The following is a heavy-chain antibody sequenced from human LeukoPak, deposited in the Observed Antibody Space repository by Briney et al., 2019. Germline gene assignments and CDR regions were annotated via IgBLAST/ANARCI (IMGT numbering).Heavy chain of an antibody. CDR3: AKGTILGYLELCIDY. D-gene: IGHD4/OR15-4a*01. Sequence: GESLRLSCAASGFTFTTYWMSWVRQAPGKGLEWVANINQDGTEKFYVDSVKGRFTISRDNSKNTLYLQMNSLRAEDTAVYYCAKGTILGYLELCIDYWGQGTLVTVSS. CDR1: GFTFTTYW. V-gene: IGHV3-7*01. CDR2: INQDGTEK. J-gene: IGHJ4*02.